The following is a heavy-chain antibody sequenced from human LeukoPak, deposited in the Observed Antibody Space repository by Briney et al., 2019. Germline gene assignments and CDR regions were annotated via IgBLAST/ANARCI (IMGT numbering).Heavy chain of an antibody. Sequence: SGGSLRLSCAASGFTFSSYSMNWVRQAPGKGLEWVSSISSSSSYIYYADSVKGRFTISRDNAKNSLYLQMNSLRAEDTAVYYCARDKVVGYGSGSYSAFDIWGQGTMVTVSS. CDR2: ISSSSSYI. D-gene: IGHD3-10*01. V-gene: IGHV3-21*01. CDR1: GFTFSSYS. CDR3: ARDKVVGYGSGSYSAFDI. J-gene: IGHJ3*02.